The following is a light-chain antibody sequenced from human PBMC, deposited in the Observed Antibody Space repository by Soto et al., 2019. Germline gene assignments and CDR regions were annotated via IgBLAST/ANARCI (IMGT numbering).Light chain of an antibody. CDR1: QPISSNY. V-gene: IGKV3-20*01. CDR3: QQYGSSPWT. J-gene: IGKJ1*01. CDR2: ASS. Sequence: EIVLTQSPGTLSLSPGERATLSCRVSQPISSNYLAWYQQKPGQAPRLLIYASSTRATGIPDRFSGSGSGTDVTLTISRLEPEDFALYYCQQYGSSPWTFGQGTRVEIK.